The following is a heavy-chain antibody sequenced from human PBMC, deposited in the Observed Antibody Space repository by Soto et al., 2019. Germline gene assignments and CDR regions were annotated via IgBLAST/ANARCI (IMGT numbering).Heavy chain of an antibody. D-gene: IGHD3-3*01. CDR1: GFTFSSYG. V-gene: IGHV3-33*01. CDR2: IWYDGSNK. CDR3: ARGYDFWSGLNYFDY. Sequence: QVQLVESGGGVVQPGRSLRLSCAASGFTFSSYGMHWVRQAPGKGLEWVAVIWYDGSNKYYADSVKGRFTISRDNSKNTLYLQMNSLRAEDTAVYYCARGYDFWSGLNYFDYWGQGTLVTVSS. J-gene: IGHJ4*02.